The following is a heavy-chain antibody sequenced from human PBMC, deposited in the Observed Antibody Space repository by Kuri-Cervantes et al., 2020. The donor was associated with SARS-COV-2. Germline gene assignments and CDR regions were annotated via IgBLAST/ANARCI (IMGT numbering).Heavy chain of an antibody. Sequence: GESLKISCAASGFTFSDYYMSWIRQAPGKGLEWVSYISSSSSYTNYADSVKGRFTISRDNSKNTLYLQMNSLRAEDTAVYYCARGLRGSGSYSPAHYGMDVWGQGTTVTVSS. V-gene: IGHV3-11*06. CDR2: ISSSSSYT. CDR1: GFTFSDYY. CDR3: ARGLRGSGSYSPAHYGMDV. D-gene: IGHD3-10*01. J-gene: IGHJ6*02.